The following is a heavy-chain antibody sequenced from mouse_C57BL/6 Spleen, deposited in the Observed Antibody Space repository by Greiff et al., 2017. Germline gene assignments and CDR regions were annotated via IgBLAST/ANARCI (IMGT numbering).Heavy chain of an antibody. J-gene: IGHJ3*01. Sequence: EVKLQESGPGLVKPSQSLSLTCSVTGYSITSGYYWNWIRQFPGNKLEWMGYISYDGSNNYNPSLKNRISITRDTSKNQFFLKLNSVTTEDTATYYCARDRWLLNWGQGTLVTVSA. CDR2: ISYDGSN. CDR3: ARDRWLLN. V-gene: IGHV3-6*01. CDR1: GYSITSGYY. D-gene: IGHD2-3*01.